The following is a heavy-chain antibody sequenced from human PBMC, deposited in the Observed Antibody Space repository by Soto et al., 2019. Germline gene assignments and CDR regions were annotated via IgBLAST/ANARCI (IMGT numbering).Heavy chain of an antibody. Sequence: GASVKVSCKASGYTFTSYGISWVRQAPGQGLEWMGWISAYNGNTNYAQKLQGRVTMTTDTSTSTAYMELRSLRSDDTAVYYCARDPHRIQLWLDYYGMDVWGQGTTVTVSS. CDR1: GYTFTSYG. CDR3: ARDPHRIQLWLDYYGMDV. CDR2: ISAYNGNT. V-gene: IGHV1-18*01. J-gene: IGHJ6*02. D-gene: IGHD5-18*01.